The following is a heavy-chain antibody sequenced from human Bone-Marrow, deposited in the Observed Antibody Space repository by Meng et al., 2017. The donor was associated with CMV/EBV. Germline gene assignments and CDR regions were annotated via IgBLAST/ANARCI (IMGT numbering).Heavy chain of an antibody. V-gene: IGHV4-39*01. CDR2: IYYSGST. Sequence: SETLSLTCTVSGGSISSYYWGWIRQPPGKGLEWIGSIYYSGSTYYNPSLKSRVTISVDTSKNQFSLKLSSVTAADTAVYYCARYYYDSSGYSTYFDYWGQGTLVTVSS. D-gene: IGHD3-22*01. J-gene: IGHJ4*02. CDR3: ARYYYDSSGYSTYFDY. CDR1: GGSISSYY.